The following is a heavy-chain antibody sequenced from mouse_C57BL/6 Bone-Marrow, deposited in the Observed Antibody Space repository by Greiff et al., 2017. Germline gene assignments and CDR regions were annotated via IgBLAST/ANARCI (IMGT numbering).Heavy chain of an antibody. D-gene: IGHD2-4*01. CDR2: IDPSDSYT. CDR1: GYTFTSYW. J-gene: IGHJ3*01. CDR3: ARGDYDSSWFAY. V-gene: IGHV1-50*01. Sequence: VHLQQPGAELVKPGASVKLSCKASGYTFTSYWMQWVKQRPGQGLEWIGEIDPSDSYTNYNQKFKGKATLTVDTSSSTAHMQLSSLTSEDSAVYYCARGDYDSSWFAYWGQGTLVTVSA.